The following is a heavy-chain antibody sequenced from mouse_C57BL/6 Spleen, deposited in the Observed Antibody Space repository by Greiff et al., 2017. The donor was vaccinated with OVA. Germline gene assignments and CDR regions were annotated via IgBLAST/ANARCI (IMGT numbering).Heavy chain of an antibody. CDR3: ARRLYYGYFDY. D-gene: IGHD1-1*01. V-gene: IGHV1-50*01. CDR1: GYTFTSYW. Sequence: QVQLQQPGAELVKPGASVKLSCKASGYTFTSYWMPWVKQRPGQGLEWIGEIGPSDSYTNYNQKFKGKATLTVDTSSSTAYMQLSSLTSEDSAVYYCARRLYYGYFDYWGQGTTLTVSS. CDR2: IGPSDSYT. J-gene: IGHJ2*01.